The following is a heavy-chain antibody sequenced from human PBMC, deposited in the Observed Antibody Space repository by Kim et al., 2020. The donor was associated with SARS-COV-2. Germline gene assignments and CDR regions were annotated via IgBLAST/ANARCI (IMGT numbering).Heavy chain of an antibody. CDR1: GFTFSSYW. CDR2: MKQDGSEK. D-gene: IGHD3-3*01. J-gene: IGHJ4*02. Sequence: GGSLRLSCAASGFTFSSYWMTWVRQAPGKGLEWVANMKQDGSEKYYVDSVKGRFTISRDNAKNSLYLEMNSLRAEDTAVYYCARLTTIFGVVTPPSDWGQGTLVTVSS. V-gene: IGHV3-7*03. CDR3: ARLTTIFGVVTPPSD.